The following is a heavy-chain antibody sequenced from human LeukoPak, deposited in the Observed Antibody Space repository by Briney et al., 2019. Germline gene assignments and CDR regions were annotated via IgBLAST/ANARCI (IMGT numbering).Heavy chain of an antibody. D-gene: IGHD6-19*01. V-gene: IGHV4-34*01. CDR1: GGSIRCGSYD. J-gene: IGHJ4*02. CDR2: ISHSGCT. Sequence: SQTLSLTCTVYGGSIRCGSYDWSWIRQPPGKGLERIGEISHSGCTNYNPSLKSRVTISVDTSKNQFSLKLSSVTAADTAVYYCARGPKKQWLVRSPFDYWGQGTLVTVSS. CDR3: ARGPKKQWLVRSPFDY.